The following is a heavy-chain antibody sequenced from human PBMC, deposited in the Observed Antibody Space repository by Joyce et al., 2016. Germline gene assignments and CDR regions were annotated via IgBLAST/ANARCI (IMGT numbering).Heavy chain of an antibody. J-gene: IGHJ3*02. D-gene: IGHD2-2*01. CDR2: INPNSGGT. V-gene: IGHV1-2*05. CDR3: ARGPAGAAGAAFDI. Sequence: QVQLVQSGAEVKKPGASVKVSCKASGYTFSDYYMHWVRQAPGQGLEWMVRINPNSGGTNYAQKFQGRVTMTWDTSISTAYMELSRLTSDDTVVYYCARGPAGAAGAAFDIWGQGTMVTVSS. CDR1: GYTFSDYY.